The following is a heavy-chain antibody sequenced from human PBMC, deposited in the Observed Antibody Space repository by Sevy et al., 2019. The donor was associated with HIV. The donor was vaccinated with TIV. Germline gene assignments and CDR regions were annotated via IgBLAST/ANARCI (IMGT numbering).Heavy chain of an antibody. D-gene: IGHD3-22*01. CDR1: GGSISDYY. J-gene: IGHJ6*02. CDR2: IYYSGST. Sequence: SETLSLTCIVSGGSISDYYWSWIRQPPGKGPEWIGSIYYSGSTKYNPSLKSRVTISVDTSKNQFSLKLSSVTAADTAVYYCARVNYDSSGYYPTDYGMDVWGQGTTVTVSS. CDR3: ARVNYDSSGYYPTDYGMDV. V-gene: IGHV4-59*01.